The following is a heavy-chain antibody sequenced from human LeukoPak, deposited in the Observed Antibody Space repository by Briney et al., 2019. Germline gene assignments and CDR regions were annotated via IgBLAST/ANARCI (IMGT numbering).Heavy chain of an antibody. CDR3: ARDSSGWYNYFDY. J-gene: IGHJ4*02. Sequence: GGSLRLSCAASRFTFSSYAMSWVRQAPGKGLEWVSAISGSGGSTYYADSVKGRFTISRDNAKNSLYLQMNSLRAEDTAVYYCARDSSGWYNYFDYWGQGTLVTVSS. D-gene: IGHD6-19*01. CDR1: RFTFSSYA. CDR2: ISGSGGST. V-gene: IGHV3-23*01.